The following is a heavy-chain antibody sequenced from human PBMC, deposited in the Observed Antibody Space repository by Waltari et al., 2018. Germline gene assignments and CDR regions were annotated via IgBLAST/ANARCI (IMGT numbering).Heavy chain of an antibody. D-gene: IGHD3-22*01. CDR3: ARDRGYFYESSGYYSLND. CDR1: GYTFTGYY. Sequence: QVQLVQSGAELKEPGASVKVSCQASGYTFTGYYMPWVRQAPGQGLEWMGWINPNSGGTNYAQKFEGWVTMTRDTSINTAYMELTRLTSDDTAVYYCARDRGYFYESSGYYSLNDWGQGTLVTVSS. CDR2: INPNSGGT. J-gene: IGHJ4*02. V-gene: IGHV1-2*04.